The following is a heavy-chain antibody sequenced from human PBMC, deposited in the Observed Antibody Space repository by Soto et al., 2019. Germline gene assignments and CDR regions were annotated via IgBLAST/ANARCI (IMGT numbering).Heavy chain of an antibody. J-gene: IGHJ6*02. CDR2: ISAYNGNT. D-gene: IGHD3-3*01. V-gene: IGHV1-18*01. Sequence: ASVKVSCKASGYTFTSYGISWVRQAPGQGLEWMGWISAYNGNTNYAQELQGRVTMTTDTFTTTAYMELRSLRSDDTAVYYCARDTIFGVVIRSEDYGLDVWGQGTTVTVSS. CDR3: ARDTIFGVVIRSEDYGLDV. CDR1: GYTFTSYG.